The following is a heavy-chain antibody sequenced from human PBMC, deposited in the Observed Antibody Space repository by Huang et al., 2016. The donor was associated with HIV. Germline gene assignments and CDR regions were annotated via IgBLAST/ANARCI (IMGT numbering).Heavy chain of an antibody. CDR1: GGTVSSFS. CDR2: IIPLPDTK. CDR3: ARGVGNSNRGFDI. V-gene: IGHV1-69*13. D-gene: IGHD5-18*01. J-gene: IGHJ4*02. Sequence: QVQLVQSGAEMKKSGSSVKVSCKASGGTVSSFSFTWVRQAPGHGLEWMGGIIPLPDTKDLAQKFRGRVTLTADESTNTAFMELSGLTSQDTAVYYCARGVGNSNRGFDIWGQGTLVTVS.